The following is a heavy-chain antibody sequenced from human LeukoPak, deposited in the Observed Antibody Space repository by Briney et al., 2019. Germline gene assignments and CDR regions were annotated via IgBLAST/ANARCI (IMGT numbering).Heavy chain of an antibody. CDR3: ARRHSGGWPDY. J-gene: IGHJ4*02. CDR2: IYPGNSDS. V-gene: IGHV5-51*01. Sequence: GESLKISCKGSGYNFANYWIGWARQMPGKGLEWMGIIYPGNSDSRYSPSFQGQVTISADKSISTAYLQWSSLKASDTATFYCARRHSGGWPDYWGQGTLVTVSS. D-gene: IGHD6-19*01. CDR1: GYNFANYW.